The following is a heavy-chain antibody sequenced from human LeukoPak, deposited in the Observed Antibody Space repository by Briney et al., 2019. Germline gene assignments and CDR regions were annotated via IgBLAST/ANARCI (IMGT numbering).Heavy chain of an antibody. J-gene: IGHJ4*02. Sequence: ASVKISCKASGYPRGTYATTWVRQAPGQGLEWMGWISTSNGHADYAHKFQDRVTMTTDSSTNAAYMELQSLRSDDTAVYYCAGPGNFYYDSWGRGTLVTVSS. D-gene: IGHD1-1*01. V-gene: IGHV1-18*01. CDR2: ISTSNGHA. CDR1: GYPRGTYA. CDR3: AGPGNFYYDS.